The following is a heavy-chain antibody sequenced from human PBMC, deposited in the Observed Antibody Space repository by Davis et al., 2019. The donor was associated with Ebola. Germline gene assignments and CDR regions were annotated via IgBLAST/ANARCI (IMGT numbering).Heavy chain of an antibody. V-gene: IGHV3-74*03. CDR1: GFTFSSYW. CDR2: INRDGSTT. D-gene: IGHD6-19*01. J-gene: IGHJ3*02. CDR3: VRAQWPEAFDI. Sequence: GESLKISCAASGFTFSSYWMHWVRQAPGKGLVWVSCINRDGSTTTYADSVKGRSAISRDNAKNTLYLQMNSLRTEDTAVYYCVRAQWPEAFDIWGQGTMVTVSS.